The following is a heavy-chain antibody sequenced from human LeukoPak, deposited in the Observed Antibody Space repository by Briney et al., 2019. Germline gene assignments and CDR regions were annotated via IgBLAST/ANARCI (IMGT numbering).Heavy chain of an antibody. CDR3: ARDLGYCSGGSCSYDAFDI. D-gene: IGHD2-15*01. CDR1: GGSISSYY. CDR2: IYYSGST. Sequence: SETLSLTCTVSGGSISSYYWSWIRQPPGKGLEWIGYIYYSGSTNYNPSLKSRVTISVDTSKNQFSLKLSSVTAADTAVYYCARDLGYCSGGSCSYDAFDIWGQGTMVTVSS. J-gene: IGHJ3*02. V-gene: IGHV4-59*01.